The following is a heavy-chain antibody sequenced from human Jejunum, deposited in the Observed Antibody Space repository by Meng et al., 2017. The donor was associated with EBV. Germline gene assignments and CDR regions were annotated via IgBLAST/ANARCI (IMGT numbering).Heavy chain of an antibody. CDR2: NYYTGTT. CDR1: GYSMGNSNW. V-gene: IGHV4-28*01. CDR3: AKRMPGTGFDY. D-gene: IGHD1-1*01. J-gene: IGHJ4*02. Sequence: VPAQGAGPGLVTPSVTLALPCAVSGYSMGNSNWWGWTPQPPGKGLEWIGYNYYTGTTYYNPSLKSRVTMSIDTSKNHFSLKLTSVTTMDTAVYYCAKRMPGTGFDYWGQGTLVTISS.